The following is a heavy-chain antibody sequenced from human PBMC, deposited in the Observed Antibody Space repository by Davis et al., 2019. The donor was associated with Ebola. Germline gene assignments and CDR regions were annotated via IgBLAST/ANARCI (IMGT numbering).Heavy chain of an antibody. Sequence: ASVKVSCKASGYTFTGYYMHWVRQAPGQGLEWMGWISAYNGNTNYAQKLQGRVTMTTDTSTSTAYMELRSLRSDDTAVYYCARALFPSTVTTLIAFYGMDVWGQGTTVTVSS. D-gene: IGHD4-17*01. J-gene: IGHJ6*02. CDR2: ISAYNGNT. CDR1: GYTFTGYY. V-gene: IGHV1-18*04. CDR3: ARALFPSTVTTLIAFYGMDV.